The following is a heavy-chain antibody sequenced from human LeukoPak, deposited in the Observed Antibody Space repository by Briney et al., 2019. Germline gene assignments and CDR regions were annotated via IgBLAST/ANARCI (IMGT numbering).Heavy chain of an antibody. CDR3: ARGSMVVAVNLDY. Sequence: GASVKVSCKASGYTFTSYYMHWVRQAPGQGLEWMGWINPNSGGTNYAQKFQGRVTMTRDTSISTAYMELSRLRSDDTAVYYCARGSMVVAVNLDYWGQGTLVTVSS. J-gene: IGHJ4*02. D-gene: IGHD2-15*01. V-gene: IGHV1-2*02. CDR1: GYTFTSYY. CDR2: INPNSGGT.